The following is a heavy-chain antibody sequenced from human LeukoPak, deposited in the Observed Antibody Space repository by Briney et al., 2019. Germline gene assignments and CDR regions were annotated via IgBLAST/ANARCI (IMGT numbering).Heavy chain of an antibody. J-gene: IGHJ3*02. CDR2: IYYTGGT. CDR1: GYSISSGYY. Sequence: PSETLSLTCSVSGYSISSGYYWGWIRQPPGRGLEWIGSIYYTGGTLYNPSLKSRVTISVDTSKNQFSLKLSSVTAADTAVYYCARDPPSPLEMATIYAFDIWGQGTMVTVSS. V-gene: IGHV4-38-2*02. D-gene: IGHD5-24*01. CDR3: ARDPPSPLEMATIYAFDI.